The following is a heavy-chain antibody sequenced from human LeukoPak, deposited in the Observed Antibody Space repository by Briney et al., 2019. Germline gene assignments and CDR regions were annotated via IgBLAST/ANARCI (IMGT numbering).Heavy chain of an antibody. D-gene: IGHD1-26*01. CDR3: ARDVGVGASRGAAFDI. V-gene: IGHV1-18*01. Sequence: ASVKVSCKASGYIFTSYGISWVRQAPGQGLEWMGWISGYNANTKCSQKFQGRVTMTTDTPTSTAYMELRSLRSDDTAVYYCARDVGVGASRGAAFDIWGQGTMVTVSS. J-gene: IGHJ3*02. CDR2: ISGYNANT. CDR1: GYIFTSYG.